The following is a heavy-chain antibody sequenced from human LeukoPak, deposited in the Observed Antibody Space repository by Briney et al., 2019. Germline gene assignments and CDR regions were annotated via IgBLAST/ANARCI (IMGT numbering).Heavy chain of an antibody. D-gene: IGHD3-22*01. V-gene: IGHV3-30*04. Sequence: GGSLRLSCAASGLTLGSYAMHWVRQAPGEGLEWVAGISYDGTNKYYADSVKGRFTIFRDNSKSTLYLQVNSLRPEDTAVYYCARGRFYFDSSGPISGLGGGYNWGQGTLVTVS. J-gene: IGHJ4*02. CDR3: ARGRFYFDSSGPISGLGGGYN. CDR2: ISYDGTNK. CDR1: GLTLGSYA.